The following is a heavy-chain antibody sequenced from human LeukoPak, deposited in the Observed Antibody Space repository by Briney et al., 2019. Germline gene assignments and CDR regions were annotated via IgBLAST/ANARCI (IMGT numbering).Heavy chain of an antibody. CDR1: GYTFTTYG. Sequence: GASVKVSCKTSGYTFTTYGISWVRQAPGQGLEWMGWIRAYNGNTNSAQKLQGRVTMTTDTSTSTVYMELRSLRSDDTAVYYCARESGYSYGSLDYWGQGTLVTVSS. V-gene: IGHV1-18*01. CDR2: IRAYNGNT. D-gene: IGHD5-18*01. J-gene: IGHJ4*02. CDR3: ARESGYSYGSLDY.